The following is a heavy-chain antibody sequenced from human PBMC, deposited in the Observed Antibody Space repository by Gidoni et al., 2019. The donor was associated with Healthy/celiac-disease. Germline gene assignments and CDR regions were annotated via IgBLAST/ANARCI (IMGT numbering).Heavy chain of an antibody. CDR2: ISYDGSNK. V-gene: IGHV3-30*18. CDR3: AKGVLWFGELLTHFDY. J-gene: IGHJ4*02. Sequence: QVQLVESGGGVVQPGSSLILSCAASGFTFSSYGRHWVRQAPGKGLEWVAVISYDGSNKYYADSVKGRFTISRDNSKNTLYLQMNSLRAEDTAVYYCAKGVLWFGELLTHFDYWGQGTLVTVSS. CDR1: GFTFSSYG. D-gene: IGHD3-10*01.